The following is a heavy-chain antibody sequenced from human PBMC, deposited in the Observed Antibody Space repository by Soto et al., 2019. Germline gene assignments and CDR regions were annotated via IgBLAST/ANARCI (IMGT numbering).Heavy chain of an antibody. Sequence: AAGKVSGKASGCTFTSYDINWGRQATGQGLEWMGWMNPNSGNTGYAQKFQGRVTMTRNTSISTAYMELSSLRSEDTAVYYCARVGRTITFGGVIVILRPGWFDPLGQGTLVTVSS. CDR1: GCTFTSYD. V-gene: IGHV1-8*01. CDR2: MNPNSGNT. CDR3: ARVGRTITFGGVIVILRPGWFDP. J-gene: IGHJ5*02. D-gene: IGHD3-16*02.